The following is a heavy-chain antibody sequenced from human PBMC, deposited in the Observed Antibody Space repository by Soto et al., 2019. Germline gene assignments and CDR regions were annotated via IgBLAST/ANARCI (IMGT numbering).Heavy chain of an antibody. CDR1: GFIFSNYA. V-gene: IGHV3-23*01. D-gene: IGHD6-19*01. Sequence: EVQLLESGGGLVQPGGSLRLSCAASGFIFSNYAMSWVRQPPGKGLEWVSAISGGGSNTYYADSVKGRFTISRDNSKNTLYLQMNSLRADDTAVYYCAQADSSGWYAWDYWGQGTLVTVSS. CDR2: ISGGGSNT. J-gene: IGHJ4*02. CDR3: AQADSSGWYAWDY.